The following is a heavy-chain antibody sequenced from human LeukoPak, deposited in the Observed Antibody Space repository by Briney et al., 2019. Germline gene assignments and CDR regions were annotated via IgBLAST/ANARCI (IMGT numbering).Heavy chain of an antibody. CDR2: ISGSGGST. CDR3: AKGQSGTYPRVHFDY. D-gene: IGHD1-26*01. CDR1: GFTFNCA. J-gene: IGHJ4*02. Sequence: GVSLRLSCAASGFTFNCAMSWVRQAPGKGLEWVSSISGSGGSTYYADSVKGRFTISRDNSKNTVYLQMNSLRASDTAVYYCAKGQSGTYPRVHFDYWGQGTLVTVSS. V-gene: IGHV3-23*01.